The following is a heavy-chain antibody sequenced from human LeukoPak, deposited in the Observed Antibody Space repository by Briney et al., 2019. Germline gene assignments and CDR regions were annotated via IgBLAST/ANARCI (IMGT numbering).Heavy chain of an antibody. V-gene: IGHV1-69*13. Sequence: SVKVSCKVSGGTFSSYAISWVRQAPGQGLEWMGGIIPIFGTANYAQKFQGRVTITADESTSTAYMELSSLRSEDTAVYYCARGPSYYDFWSGYSNWFDPWGQGTLVTVSS. D-gene: IGHD3-3*01. CDR2: IIPIFGTA. CDR3: ARGPSYYDFWSGYSNWFDP. CDR1: GGTFSSYA. J-gene: IGHJ5*02.